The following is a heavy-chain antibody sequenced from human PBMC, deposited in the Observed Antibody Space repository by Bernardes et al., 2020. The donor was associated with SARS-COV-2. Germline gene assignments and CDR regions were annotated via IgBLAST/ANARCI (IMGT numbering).Heavy chain of an antibody. CDR3: TSRFTFGGVNFNGMDA. Sequence: GGSLRLSCAASGFTFSGSAMHWVRQASGKGLEWVGRIRSKGSNYATGYAVSVKGRFTISRDDSKNTAYLQMNSLKIEDTAVYYCTSRFTFGGVNFNGMDAWGQGTTVTVSS. J-gene: IGHJ6*02. CDR2: IRSKGSNYAT. D-gene: IGHD3-16*01. V-gene: IGHV3-73*01. CDR1: GFTFSGSA.